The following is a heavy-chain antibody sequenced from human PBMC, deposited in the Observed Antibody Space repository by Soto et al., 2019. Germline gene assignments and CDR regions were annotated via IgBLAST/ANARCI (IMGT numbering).Heavy chain of an antibody. CDR1: GFTCSSYD. Sequence: GGSLRLSCAASGFTCSSYDTGWVRQAPGKGLEWVSTILVGGSTHYPDSVKGRFTISRDNSKNTVFLQMNSLTAGDTAVYYCAKATATGGGAFDICGQGTMVTVSS. CDR3: AKATATGGGAFDI. J-gene: IGHJ3*02. V-gene: IGHV3-23*01. CDR2: ILVGGST. D-gene: IGHD2-8*02.